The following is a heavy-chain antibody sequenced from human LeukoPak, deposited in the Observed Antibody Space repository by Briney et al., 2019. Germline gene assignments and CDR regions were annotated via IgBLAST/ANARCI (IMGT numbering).Heavy chain of an antibody. CDR1: GYTFTSYD. J-gene: IGHJ4*02. CDR2: MNPNSGNT. V-gene: IGHV1-8*01. CDR3: ARGEALASDHY. Sequence: ASVKVSCKASGYTFTSYDINWVRQATGHGLEWMGWMNPNSGNTGYAQKFQGRVTMTGNTSISTAYMELSSRRSEDTAVYYFARGEALASDHYWGEGTLVTASS. D-gene: IGHD2-15*01.